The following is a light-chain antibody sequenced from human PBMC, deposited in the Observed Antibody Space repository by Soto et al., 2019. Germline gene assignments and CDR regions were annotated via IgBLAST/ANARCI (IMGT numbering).Light chain of an antibody. CDR2: GAS. Sequence: EIGMTQSPAILSVSPGVRATLSCRASQSFSCNLAWYQQKPGQAPRLLIYGASIRATDIPASFSGSGSGTEFSLTISSLQSEDFAVYYCQQYNNRPRTFGQGTKVDIK. V-gene: IGKV3-15*01. CDR1: QSFSCN. CDR3: QQYNNRPRT. J-gene: IGKJ1*01.